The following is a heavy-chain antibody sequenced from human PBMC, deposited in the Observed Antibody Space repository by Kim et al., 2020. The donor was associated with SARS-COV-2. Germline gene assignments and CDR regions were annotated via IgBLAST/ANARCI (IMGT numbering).Heavy chain of an antibody. CDR1: GFTFSSYG. J-gene: IGHJ6*03. CDR3: AALGHCSGGSCYSDYYYYYYYMDV. Sequence: GGSLRLSCAASGFTFSSYGMHWVRQAPGKGLEWVAVISYDGSNKYYADSVKGRFTISRDNSKNTLYLQMNSLRAEDTAVYYCAALGHCSGGSCYSDYYYYYYYMDVWGKGTTVTVSS. CDR2: ISYDGSNK. V-gene: IGHV3-30*03. D-gene: IGHD2-15*01.